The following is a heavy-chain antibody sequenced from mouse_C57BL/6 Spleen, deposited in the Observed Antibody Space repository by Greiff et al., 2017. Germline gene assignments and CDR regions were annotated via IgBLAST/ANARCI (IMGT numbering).Heavy chain of an antibody. CDR1: GYSFTDYN. V-gene: IGHV1-39*01. Sequence: VQLQQSGPELVKPGASVTISCKASGYSFTDYNMNWVKQSNGKSLEWIGVINPNYGTTSYNQKFKGKATLTVAQSSSTAYMQLNRLTSEDSAVYYCASLLRSPLDYWGQGTTLTVSS. CDR2: INPNYGTT. D-gene: IGHD1-2*01. J-gene: IGHJ2*01. CDR3: ASLLRSPLDY.